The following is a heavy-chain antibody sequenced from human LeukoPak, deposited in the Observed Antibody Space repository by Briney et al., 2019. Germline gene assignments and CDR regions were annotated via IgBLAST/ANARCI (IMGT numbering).Heavy chain of an antibody. CDR3: AQGLVPAAPLDY. Sequence: ASVKLSCKASGYTFTSYYMHWVRQAPGQGLEWMGIINPSGGSTSYAQKFQGRVTMTRDTSTSTVYMELSSLRSEDTAVYYCAQGLVPAAPLDYWGQGTLVTVSS. V-gene: IGHV1-46*01. CDR2: INPSGGST. J-gene: IGHJ4*02. D-gene: IGHD2-2*01. CDR1: GYTFTSYY.